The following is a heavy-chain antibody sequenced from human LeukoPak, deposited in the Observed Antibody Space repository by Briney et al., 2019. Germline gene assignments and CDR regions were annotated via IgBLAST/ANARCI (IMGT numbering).Heavy chain of an antibody. CDR3: AELGITMIGGV. J-gene: IGHJ6*04. CDR1: GFTFNDYA. CDR2: ISWNSRSI. D-gene: IGHD3-10*02. V-gene: IGHV3-9*01. Sequence: QAGGSLRLSCATSGFTFNDYAMYWVRQAPGKGLEWVSGISWNSRSIAYADSVKGRFTISRDNAKNSLYLQMNSLRAEDTAVYYCAELGITMIGGVWGKGTTVTISS.